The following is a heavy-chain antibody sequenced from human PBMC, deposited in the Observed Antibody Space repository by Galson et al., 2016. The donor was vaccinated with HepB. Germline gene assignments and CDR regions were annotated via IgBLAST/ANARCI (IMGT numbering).Heavy chain of an antibody. CDR1: GVSVDSGAYY. CDR3: AREYSSFDY. J-gene: IGHJ4*03. D-gene: IGHD6-19*01. V-gene: IGHV4-61*08. Sequence: SETLSLTCSVSGVSVDSGAYYWIWIRQSPGKGLEWIGYIYYSGTINYNPSLKSRVSISLDTSKNQFSLKLSSVTAADTAVYYCAREYSSFDYVGHGILVTVSS. CDR2: IYYSGTI.